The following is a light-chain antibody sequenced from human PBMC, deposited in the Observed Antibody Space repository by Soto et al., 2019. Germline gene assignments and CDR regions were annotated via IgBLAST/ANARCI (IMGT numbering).Light chain of an antibody. CDR2: HGS. V-gene: IGKV3-20*01. J-gene: IGKJ4*01. Sequence: IVLTQSPGTLSLSPGERATLSYGASQGVPLNYLAWYQQKPGQTPKVLIYHGSNRATDIPDRFSGSGSGTDFTLTISRLEPADFAVYYCQQYGKSPLTFGGGTKVDI. CDR1: QGVPLNY. CDR3: QQYGKSPLT.